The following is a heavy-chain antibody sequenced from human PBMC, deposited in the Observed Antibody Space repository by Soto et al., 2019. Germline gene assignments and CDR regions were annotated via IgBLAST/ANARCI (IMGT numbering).Heavy chain of an antibody. CDR1: GGSFNGYF. J-gene: IGHJ4*02. CDR2: ISHREDT. D-gene: IGHD2-15*01. V-gene: IGHV4-34*01. Sequence: SETLSLTCNVTGGSFNGYFWSWIRQSPGKGLEWIGEISHREDTNYNPSFKSRVTISLDTSRNAFSLEMESVTPEDTAVYYCARVAYCSGDDCFASYFDYWGQGIQVTVSS. CDR3: ARVAYCSGDDCFASYFDY.